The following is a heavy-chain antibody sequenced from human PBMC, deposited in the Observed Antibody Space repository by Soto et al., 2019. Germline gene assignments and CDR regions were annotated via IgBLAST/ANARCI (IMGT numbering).Heavy chain of an antibody. Sequence: GGSLRLSCAASGFTFSSYSMNWVRQAPGKGLEWVSAISSSSSYIYYADSVKGRFTISRDNAKNSLYLQMNSLRAEDTAVYYCERDMVPRFLFDYGMDVWGQGTTVTVSS. V-gene: IGHV3-21*01. CDR3: ERDMVPRFLFDYGMDV. CDR1: GFTFSSYS. CDR2: ISSSSSYI. D-gene: IGHD2-8*01. J-gene: IGHJ6*02.